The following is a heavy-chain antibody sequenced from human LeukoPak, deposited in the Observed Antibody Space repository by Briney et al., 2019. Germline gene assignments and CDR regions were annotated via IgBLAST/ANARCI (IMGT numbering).Heavy chain of an antibody. CDR2: MSSSEHT. CDR1: GASINSDY. J-gene: IGHJ6*03. Sequence: SDTLSLTCSLSGASINSDYCTWIRHTAGKGLEWIGRMSSSEHTNYNPSLKSRVTMSIDTSKHHFSLQLTSVSGADTAVYYCARALHSGLDYYFYLDVWGKGTTVTVSS. D-gene: IGHD3/OR15-3a*01. V-gene: IGHV4-4*07. CDR3: ARALHSGLDYYFYLDV.